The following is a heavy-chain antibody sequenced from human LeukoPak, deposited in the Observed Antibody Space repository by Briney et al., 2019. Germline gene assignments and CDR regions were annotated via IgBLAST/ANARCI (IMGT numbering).Heavy chain of an antibody. D-gene: IGHD2-21*02. Sequence: AETLSLTCAVYGGSFSGYYWSWIRQPPGKGLEWIGEVNRSGSTNYNPSLKSRVTISVDPSKNQFSLKVTSVTAADTALYYCTRDVGGDRVHDHWGPGTLVTVSS. J-gene: IGHJ4*02. V-gene: IGHV4-34*01. CDR3: TRDVGGDRVHDH. CDR2: VNRSGST. CDR1: GGSFSGYY.